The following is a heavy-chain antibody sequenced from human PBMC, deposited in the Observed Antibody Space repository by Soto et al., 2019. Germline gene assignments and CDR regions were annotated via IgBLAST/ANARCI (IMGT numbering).Heavy chain of an antibody. J-gene: IGHJ3*01. CDR1: GGIFGSHG. Sequence: QVQLIQSEAEVKKPGSSVRVSCTASGGIFGSHGFSWVRQAPGQRLEWVGGFIPIFRTRTYTEKFQARVRIAADESTNTVYLDLSSLTSEDTDVYYCVRDRRIYYSDPHDEFVASDYEVWGQGTMVSVSS. V-gene: IGHV1-69*01. CDR3: VRDRRIYYSDPHDEFVASDYEV. CDR2: FIPIFRTR. D-gene: IGHD3-22*01.